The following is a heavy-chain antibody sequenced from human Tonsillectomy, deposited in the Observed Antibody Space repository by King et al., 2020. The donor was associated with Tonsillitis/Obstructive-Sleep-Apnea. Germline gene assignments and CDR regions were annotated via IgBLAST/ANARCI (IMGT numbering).Heavy chain of an antibody. CDR3: AKDYRIATTIYFDL. J-gene: IGHJ2*01. Sequence: QLVQSGGGVVQPGRSLRLSCAASGFTFSYYGMHWVRQAPGKGLEWVAVISHDGSNKYYADSVKGRFTISRDNSKNTLSLQMNSLRPEDTAVYYCAKDYRIATTIYFDLWGCGTLVTVSS. CDR2: ISHDGSNK. D-gene: IGHD6-13*01. CDR1: GFTFSYYG. V-gene: IGHV3-30*18.